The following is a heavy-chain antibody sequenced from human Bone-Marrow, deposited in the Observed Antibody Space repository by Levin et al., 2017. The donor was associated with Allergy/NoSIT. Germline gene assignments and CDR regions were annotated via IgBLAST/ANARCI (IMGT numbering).Heavy chain of an antibody. Sequence: PSETLSLTCAASGFTFNNYGMHWVRQAPGKGLEWVAVISYDGSNKYYADSVKDRFTISRDQSKNTLYLQMNSLRAEDTAVYYCARYGSGSHYLHEYYFDYWGQGTLVTVSS. CDR3: ARYGSGSHYLHEYYFDY. CDR2: ISYDGSNK. D-gene: IGHD3-10*01. J-gene: IGHJ4*02. CDR1: GFTFNNYG. V-gene: IGHV3-30*03.